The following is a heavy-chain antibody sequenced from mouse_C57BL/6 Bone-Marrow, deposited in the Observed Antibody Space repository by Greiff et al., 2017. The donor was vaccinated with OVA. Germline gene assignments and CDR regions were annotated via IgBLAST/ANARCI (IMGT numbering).Heavy chain of an antibody. V-gene: IGHV1-62-2*01. D-gene: IGHD4-1*01. J-gene: IGHJ3*01. CDR3: ARHELHWGLFAY. CDR1: GYTFTEYT. Sequence: QVHVKQSGAELVKPGASVKLSCKASGYTFTEYTIHWVKQRSGQGLEWIGWFYPGSGSIKYNEKFKDKATLTADKSSSTVYMELSRLTSEDSAVYFCARHELHWGLFAYWGQGTLVTVSA. CDR2: FYPGSGSI.